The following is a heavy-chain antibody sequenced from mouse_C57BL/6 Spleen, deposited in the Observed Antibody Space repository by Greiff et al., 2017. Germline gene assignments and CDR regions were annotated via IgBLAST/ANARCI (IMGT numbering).Heavy chain of an antibody. V-gene: IGHV1-62-2*01. Sequence: QVQLQQSGAELVKPGASVKLSCKASGYTFTEYTIHWVKQRSGQGLEWIGWIYPGSGSITYNEKFKDKGTLTADKSSSKVDMELSSLTSEDSAVYFCARHEDGPESKNYYARDDWGQGTSVTVAS. CDR1: GYTFTEYT. CDR2: IYPGSGSI. CDR3: ARHEDGPESKNYYARDD. J-gene: IGHJ4*01. D-gene: IGHD2-5*01.